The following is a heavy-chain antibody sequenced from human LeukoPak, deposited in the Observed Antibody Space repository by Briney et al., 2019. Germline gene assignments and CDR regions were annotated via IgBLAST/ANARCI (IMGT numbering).Heavy chain of an antibody. V-gene: IGHV3-11*01. CDR3: ARTKRAVAGRVNYYGMDV. CDR1: GFTFSRHW. J-gene: IGHJ6*02. D-gene: IGHD6-19*01. CDR2: ISSSGSTI. Sequence: GGSLRLSCAASGFTFSRHWMSWIRQAPGKGLEWVSYISSSGSTIYYADSVKGRFTISRDNAKNSLYLQMNSLRAEDTAVYYCARTKRAVAGRVNYYGMDVWGQGTTVTVSS.